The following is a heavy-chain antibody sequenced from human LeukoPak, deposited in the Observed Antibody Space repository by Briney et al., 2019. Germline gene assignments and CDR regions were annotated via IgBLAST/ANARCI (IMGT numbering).Heavy chain of an antibody. CDR3: SAYYNGRGYY. CDR1: GVTFRNAW. CDR2: SISRSGGVTT. J-gene: IGHJ4*02. V-gene: IGHV3-15*01. Sequence: GGSLRLSCAASGVTFRNAWMTWVRQAPGRGLEWVGRSISRSGGVTTEYAAPVKGRFTISRDDSRNTVYLQMNSLKIEDTAVYYCSAYYNGRGYYWGQGTLVTVSS. D-gene: IGHD3-10*01.